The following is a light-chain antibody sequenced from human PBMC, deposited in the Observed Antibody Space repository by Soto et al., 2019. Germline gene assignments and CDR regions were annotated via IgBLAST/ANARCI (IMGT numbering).Light chain of an antibody. Sequence: QSVLTQPPSASAAPGQKVTISCSGSSSNIGNNYVSWYQQLPGTAPKLLIYDNNKRPSGNPDRFSGSKSGTSATLGITGLQTGDEADYYCGTWDSSLSAVVFGGGTKLTVL. CDR1: SSNIGNNY. CDR2: DNN. CDR3: GTWDSSLSAVV. V-gene: IGLV1-51*01. J-gene: IGLJ2*01.